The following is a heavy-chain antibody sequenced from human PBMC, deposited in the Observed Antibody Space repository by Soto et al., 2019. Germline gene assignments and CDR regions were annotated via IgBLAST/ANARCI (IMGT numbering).Heavy chain of an antibody. CDR1: GFTFSSTD. CDR3: VQNGGCFHS. CDR2: IVGSGTFT. D-gene: IGHD3-16*01. J-gene: IGHJ5*01. Sequence: SGRSLGLSFAASGFTFSSTDMTWVPQGPGKGLEWVSTIVGSGTFTYYADSVKGRFTISRDKSKNTVHLHMMSLGDDDTAVYYFVQNGGCFHSWGQGTMVTVSS. V-gene: IGHV3-23*01.